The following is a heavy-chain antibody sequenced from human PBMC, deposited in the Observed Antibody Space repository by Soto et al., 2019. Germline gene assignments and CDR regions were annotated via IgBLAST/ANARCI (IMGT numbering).Heavy chain of an antibody. J-gene: IGHJ5*02. Sequence: ASVKVSCKASGYTFTSYGISWVRQAPGQGLEWMGWISAYNGNTNYAQKLQGRVTMTTDTSTSTAYMELRSLRSDDTAVYYCARVNYDILTGYSNWFDPWGQGTLVTVSS. CDR2: ISAYNGNT. CDR1: GYTFTSYG. D-gene: IGHD3-9*01. V-gene: IGHV1-18*01. CDR3: ARVNYDILTGYSNWFDP.